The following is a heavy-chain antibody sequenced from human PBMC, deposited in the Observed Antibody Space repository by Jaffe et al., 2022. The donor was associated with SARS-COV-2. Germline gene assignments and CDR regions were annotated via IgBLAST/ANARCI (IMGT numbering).Heavy chain of an antibody. D-gene: IGHD3-10*01. CDR2: IKQDGSEK. Sequence: EVQLVESGGGLVQPGGSLRLSCAASGFTFSSYWMSWVRQAPGKGLEWVANIKQDGSEKYYVDSVKGRFTISRDNAKNSLYLQMNSLRAEDTAVYYCARGADSTMVRGVTYYYYYMDVWGKGTTVTVSS. V-gene: IGHV3-7*04. CDR3: ARGADSTMVRGVTYYYYYMDV. CDR1: GFTFSSYW. J-gene: IGHJ6*03.